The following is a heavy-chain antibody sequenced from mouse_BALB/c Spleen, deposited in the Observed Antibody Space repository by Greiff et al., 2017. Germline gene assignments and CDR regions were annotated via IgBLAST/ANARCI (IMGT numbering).Heavy chain of an antibody. J-gene: IGHJ4*01. CDR2: IWAGGST. V-gene: IGHV2-9*02. CDR1: GFSLTSYG. Sequence: QVQLKESGPGLVAPSQSLSITCTVSGFSLTSYGVHWVRQPPGKGLEWLGVIWAGGSTNYNSALMSRLSISKDNSKSQVFLKMNSLQTDDTAMYYCAREKYGNYVGAMDYWGQGTSVTVSS. D-gene: IGHD2-10*02. CDR3: AREKYGNYVGAMDY.